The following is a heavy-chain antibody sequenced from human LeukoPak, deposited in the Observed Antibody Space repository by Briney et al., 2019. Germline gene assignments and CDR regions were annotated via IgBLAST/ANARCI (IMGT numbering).Heavy chain of an antibody. Sequence: ASVKVSCKASGYTFTGYYMRWVRQAPGQGLEWMGWINPNSGGTNYAQKFQGRVTMTRDTSISTAYIELSRLRSNDTAVYYCARDGDIYGDSQFYFDYWGQGTLVTVSS. J-gene: IGHJ4*02. CDR2: INPNSGGT. CDR3: ARDGDIYGDSQFYFDY. D-gene: IGHD4-17*01. V-gene: IGHV1-2*02. CDR1: GYTFTGYY.